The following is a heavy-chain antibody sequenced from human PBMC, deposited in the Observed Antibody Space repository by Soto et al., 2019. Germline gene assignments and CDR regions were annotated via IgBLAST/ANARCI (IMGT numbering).Heavy chain of an antibody. CDR1: GFTFSSYA. CDR3: AKDRVITFGGVIARFFDY. V-gene: IGHV3-23*01. D-gene: IGHD3-16*02. J-gene: IGHJ4*02. Sequence: EVQLLESGGGLVQPGGSLRLSCAASGFTFSSYAMSWVRQAPGKGLEWVSAISGSGGSTYYAHSVKGRFTISRDNSKNTLYLQMNSLRAEDTAVYYCAKDRVITFGGVIARFFDYWGQGTLVTVSS. CDR2: ISGSGGST.